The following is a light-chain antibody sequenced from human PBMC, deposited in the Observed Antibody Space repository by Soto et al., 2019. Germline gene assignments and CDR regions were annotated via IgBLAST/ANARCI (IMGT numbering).Light chain of an antibody. CDR2: GAS. Sequence: EIVLTQSPGTLSLPPWESATRSCSASQSVSSSYLAWYQQKPGQAPRLLIYGASSRATGIPDRFSGSGSGTDFTLTISRLEPEDFAVYYCQQYGSSPETFGQGTKVDIK. V-gene: IGKV3-20*01. CDR3: QQYGSSPET. CDR1: QSVSSSY. J-gene: IGKJ1*01.